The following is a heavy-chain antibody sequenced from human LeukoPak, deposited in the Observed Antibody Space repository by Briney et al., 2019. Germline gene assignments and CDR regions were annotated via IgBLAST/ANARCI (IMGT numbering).Heavy chain of an antibody. D-gene: IGHD3-9*01. V-gene: IGHV3-30*02. CDR1: GFTFSSYG. CDR2: IRYDGSNK. CDR3: GKYLGARNDILTGRPRASMNFDS. J-gene: IGHJ4*02. Sequence: GGSLRLSCAASGFTFSSYGMHWVRQAPGKGLEWVAFIRYDGSNKHYADAVKGRFTISRDNSKNTLYLKINSLRGEDTAVYYCGKYLGARNDILTGRPRASMNFDSSGQRTLVTLSS.